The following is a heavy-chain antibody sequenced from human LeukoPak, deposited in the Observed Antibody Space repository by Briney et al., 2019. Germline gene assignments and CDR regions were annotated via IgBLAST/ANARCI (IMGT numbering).Heavy chain of an antibody. Sequence: PSETLSLTCAVYGGSFSGYYWSWIRQPPGKGLEWIGEINHSGRTNDNPSLNSRVTISVDTSKNQFSMKLSSVTAADTAVYYCARGESDYYDSSGYYYNWFDPWGQGTLVTVSS. CDR2: INHSGRT. CDR1: GGSFSGYY. J-gene: IGHJ5*02. D-gene: IGHD3-22*01. CDR3: ARGESDYYDSSGYYYNWFDP. V-gene: IGHV4-34*01.